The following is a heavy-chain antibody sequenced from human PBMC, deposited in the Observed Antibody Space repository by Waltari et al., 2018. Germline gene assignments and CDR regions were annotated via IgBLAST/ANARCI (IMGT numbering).Heavy chain of an antibody. V-gene: IGHV4-38-2*01. D-gene: IGHD2-2*03. CDR2: IYHDGTT. CDR1: GYCINTGFL. Sequence: QVQLQESGPGLGRPSETLPLPCHVSGYCINTGFLWGWIRQPPGKGLEWIGNIYHDGTTYYNPSLKHRLMISLDTSKNQFSLRLNFVDVADTAVYYCARQTLGYCTSAACRRLETWGQGILVTVSS. J-gene: IGHJ5*02. CDR3: ARQTLGYCTSAACRRLET.